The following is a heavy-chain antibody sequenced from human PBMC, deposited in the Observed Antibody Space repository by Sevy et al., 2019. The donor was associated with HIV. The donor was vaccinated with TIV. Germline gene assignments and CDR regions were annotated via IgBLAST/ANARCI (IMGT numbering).Heavy chain of an antibody. CDR1: GGSISSYY. D-gene: IGHD5-12*01. Sequence: SENLSLTCTVSGGSISSYYWSWIRQPPGKGLEWIGYIYYSGSTNYNPSLKSRVTISVDTSKNQFSLKLSSVSAADTAVYYCARATSTYGYNLNWFDHWGQGTLVTVSS. CDR3: ARATSTYGYNLNWFDH. CDR2: IYYSGST. J-gene: IGHJ5*02. V-gene: IGHV4-59*01.